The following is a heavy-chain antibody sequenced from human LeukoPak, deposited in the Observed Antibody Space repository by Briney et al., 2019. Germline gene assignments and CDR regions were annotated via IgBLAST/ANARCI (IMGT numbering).Heavy chain of an antibody. CDR1: GGXISSYY. CDR3: ARGHSYGYGWFDP. V-gene: IGHV4-59*01. D-gene: IGHD5-18*01. J-gene: IGHJ5*02. Sequence: PSETLSLTCTVSGGXISSYYCSWIRQPPGKGQEWLGYIYSSGSTNYNPSLKSRVTISVDTSNNQFSLELSSVTAADTAVYYCARGHSYGYGWFDPWGQGTLVTVSS. CDR2: IYSSGST.